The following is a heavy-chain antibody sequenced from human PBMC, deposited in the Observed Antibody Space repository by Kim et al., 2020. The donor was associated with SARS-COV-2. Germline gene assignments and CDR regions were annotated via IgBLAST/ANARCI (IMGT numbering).Heavy chain of an antibody. CDR1: GYSISSGYY. J-gene: IGHJ4*01. V-gene: IGHV4-38-2*02. CDR3: ARVVGRSGRYEADCYY. Sequence: SETLSLTCTVSGYSISSGYYWGWIRQPPGKGLEWIGSIYHSGSTYYNPSLKSRVTISVDTSKNQFSLKLSSVTAADTAVYYCARVVGRSGRYEADCYYWG. CDR2: IYHSGST. D-gene: IGHD6-19*01.